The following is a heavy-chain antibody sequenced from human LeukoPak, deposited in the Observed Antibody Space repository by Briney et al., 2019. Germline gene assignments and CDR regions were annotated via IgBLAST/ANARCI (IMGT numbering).Heavy chain of an antibody. CDR3: AKRDYGNFDY. CDR2: ISGSGSNT. J-gene: IGHJ4*02. D-gene: IGHD4-17*01. CDR1: GFTFSGYA. V-gene: IGHV3-23*01. Sequence: GGSLRLSCAASGFTFSGYAMSWVRQAPGKALEWVSVISGSGSNTYYADSVKGRFTISRDNSKNTLYLQMNSLRAEDTAEYYCAKRDYGNFDYWGQGTLVTVSS.